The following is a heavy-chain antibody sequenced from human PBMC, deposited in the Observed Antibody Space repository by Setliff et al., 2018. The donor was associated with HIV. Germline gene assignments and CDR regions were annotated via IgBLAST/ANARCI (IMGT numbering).Heavy chain of an antibody. CDR3: ARLGSGWSDSYYYAMDI. CDR1: GYTFTTYG. Sequence: GASVKVSCKASGYTFTTYGISWVRQAPGHGLEWMGWISPNFGHTNYAQNFLGRVTMTIDTSTSRAYMELRSLRSDDTAMYFSARLGSGWSDSYYYAMDIWGQGTTVTVSS. J-gene: IGHJ6*02. V-gene: IGHV1-18*01. CDR2: ISPNFGHT. D-gene: IGHD6-19*01.